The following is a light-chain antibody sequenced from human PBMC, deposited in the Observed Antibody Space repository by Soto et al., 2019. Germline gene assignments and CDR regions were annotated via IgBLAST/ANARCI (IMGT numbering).Light chain of an antibody. CDR1: QRVNSKF. J-gene: IGKJ2*01. Sequence: ESVLTQSPGSLSLSPGERATLSCRASQRVNSKFLNWYQHKPCQAPRLLIYGASLRATGIPDRFSGSRSGADFTLNITRLQPEDSAVYFCQQFDDSRPAFTFGQGTKLEI. V-gene: IGKV3-20*01. CDR3: QQFDDSRPAFT. CDR2: GAS.